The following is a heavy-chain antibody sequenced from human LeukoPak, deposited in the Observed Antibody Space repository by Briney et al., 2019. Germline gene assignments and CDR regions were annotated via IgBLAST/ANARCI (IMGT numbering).Heavy chain of an antibody. CDR2: INPSGGST. CDR3: ARDPDLPYYYDSSGYQPFSDY. Sequence: GASVKVSCKASGYTFTSYYMHWVRQAPGQGLEWMGIINPSGGSTNYAQKLQATVTMTRDTSTSTVYMELSSLRSEDTAVYYCARDPDLPYYYDSSGYQPFSDYWGQGTLVTVSS. CDR1: GYTFTSYY. V-gene: IGHV1-46*01. D-gene: IGHD3-22*01. J-gene: IGHJ4*02.